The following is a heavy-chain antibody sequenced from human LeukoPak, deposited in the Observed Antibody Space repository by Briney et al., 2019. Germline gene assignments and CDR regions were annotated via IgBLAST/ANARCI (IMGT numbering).Heavy chain of an antibody. CDR1: GFTFSSYA. Sequence: GGSVKLSCEASGFTFSSYAVNWVRQAPGKGLEWISAFSGGGGRTYHAESVQGRFTISGDNSKNTLYLQMNSLRAEDTAAYFCAKDSNGGISWNWFDPWGQGTLVTVSS. CDR2: FSGGGGRT. D-gene: IGHD3-22*01. CDR3: AKDSNGGISWNWFDP. J-gene: IGHJ5*02. V-gene: IGHV3-23*01.